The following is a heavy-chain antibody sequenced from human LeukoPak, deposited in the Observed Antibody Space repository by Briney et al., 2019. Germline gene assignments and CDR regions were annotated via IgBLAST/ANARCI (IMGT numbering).Heavy chain of an antibody. CDR1: GGSISSDTYY. D-gene: IGHD6-13*01. Sequence: SETLSLTCTVSGGSISSDTYYWSWIRQPAGKGLEWIGRIYTSGSTNYNPSLKSRVTISIDTSKNQFSLKLSSVTAADTALYYCARQVAAAGRIHDYWGQGTLVTVSS. V-gene: IGHV4-61*02. CDR2: IYTSGST. CDR3: ARQVAAAGRIHDY. J-gene: IGHJ4*02.